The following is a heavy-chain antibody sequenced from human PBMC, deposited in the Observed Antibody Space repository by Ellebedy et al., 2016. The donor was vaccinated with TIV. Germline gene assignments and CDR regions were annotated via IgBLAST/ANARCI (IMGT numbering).Heavy chain of an antibody. V-gene: IGHV3-48*01. Sequence: PGGSLRLSCAASGFAFSSYSMNWVRQAPGQGMEWVSYIGTRSSTTSYADSVKGRFTISRDNAKNSLSLHMNSLRAEDTTVYYCAKDEGLGYFDYWGQGTLVTVSS. CDR3: AKDEGLGYFDY. D-gene: IGHD3-16*01. CDR1: GFAFSSYS. J-gene: IGHJ4*02. CDR2: IGTRSSTT.